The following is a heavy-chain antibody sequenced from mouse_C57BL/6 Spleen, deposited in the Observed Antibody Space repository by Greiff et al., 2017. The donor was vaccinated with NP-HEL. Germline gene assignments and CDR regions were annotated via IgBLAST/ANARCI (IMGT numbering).Heavy chain of an antibody. CDR2: ISDGGSYT. J-gene: IGHJ1*03. D-gene: IGHD3-3*01. CDR1: GFTFSSYA. V-gene: IGHV5-4*01. CDR3: ARGAGKYFDV. Sequence: EVQLVESGGGLVKPGGSLKLSCAASGFTFSSYAMSWVRQTPEKRLEWVATISDGGSYTYYPDNVKGRFTISRDNAKNNLYLQMSHLKSEDTAMYYCARGAGKYFDVWGTGTTVTVSS.